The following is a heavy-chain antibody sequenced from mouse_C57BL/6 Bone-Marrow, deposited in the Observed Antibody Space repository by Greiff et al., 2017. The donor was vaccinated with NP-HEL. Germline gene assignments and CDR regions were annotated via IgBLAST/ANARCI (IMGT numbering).Heavy chain of an antibody. D-gene: IGHD1-1*01. V-gene: IGHV1-19*01. CDR1: GYTFTDYY. CDR2: INPYNGGT. Sequence: EVQLQQSGPVLVKPGASVKMSCKASGYTFTDYYMNWVKQSHGKSLEWIGVINPYNGGTSYNQKFKGKATLTVDKSSSTAYMELNSLTSEDSAVYYCARPLIITPWYFDYWGQGTTLTVSS. CDR3: ARPLIITPWYFDY. J-gene: IGHJ2*01.